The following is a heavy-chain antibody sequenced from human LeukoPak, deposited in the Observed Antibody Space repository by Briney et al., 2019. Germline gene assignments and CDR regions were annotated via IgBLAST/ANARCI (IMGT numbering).Heavy chain of an antibody. CDR2: ISSSSSYI. Sequence: GGSLRLSCAASGFTFSSYSMNWVRQAPGKGLEWVSSISSSSSYIYYADSVKGRFTISRDNAKDSLYLQMNSLRADDTAVYYCARTARITIFGVVNDAFDIWGQGTMVTVSS. CDR1: GFTFSSYS. D-gene: IGHD3-3*01. J-gene: IGHJ3*02. V-gene: IGHV3-21*01. CDR3: ARTARITIFGVVNDAFDI.